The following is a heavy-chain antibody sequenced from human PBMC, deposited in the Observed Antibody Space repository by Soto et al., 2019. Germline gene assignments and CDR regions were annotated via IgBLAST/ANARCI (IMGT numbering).Heavy chain of an antibody. Sequence: SETLSLTCTVSGGSISSYYWSWIRQPPGKGLEWIGYIYYSGSTNYNPSLKSRVTISVDTSKNQFSLKLSSVTAADTAVYYCARVACYFYGGNSAGWFDPWGQGNLVTVSS. V-gene: IGHV4-59*01. CDR1: GGSISSYY. CDR3: ARVACYFYGGNSAGWFDP. J-gene: IGHJ5*02. CDR2: IYYSGST. D-gene: IGHD2-15*01.